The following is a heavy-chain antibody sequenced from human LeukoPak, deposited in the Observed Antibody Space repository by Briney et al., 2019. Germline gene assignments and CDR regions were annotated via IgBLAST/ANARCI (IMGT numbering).Heavy chain of an antibody. V-gene: IGHV3-30*18. CDR3: AKDQWVTMVRGVILAFDI. J-gene: IGHJ3*02. CDR2: ISYDGSNK. D-gene: IGHD3-10*01. CDR1: GFTFSSYG. Sequence: GRSLRHSCAASGFTFSSYGMHWVRQAPGKGLEWVAVISYDGSNKYYADSVKGRFTISRDNSKNTLYLQMNSLRAEDTAVYYCAKDQWVTMVRGVILAFDIWGQGTMVTVSS.